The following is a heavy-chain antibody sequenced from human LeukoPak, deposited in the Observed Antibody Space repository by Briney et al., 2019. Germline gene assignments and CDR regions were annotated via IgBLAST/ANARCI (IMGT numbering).Heavy chain of an antibody. J-gene: IGHJ1*01. V-gene: IGHV3-23*01. CDR1: GFTFSSYP. Sequence: PGGSLRLSCAAAGFTFSSYPMSWVRQAPGKGLEWVSAISRSGGSTFYADSVRGRFTISRDNSKNTLWPQMNSLRVEDTAVYYCAKGITSGWPHSEYFQHWGQGTLVTVSS. CDR3: AKGITSGWPHSEYFQH. D-gene: IGHD6-19*01. CDR2: ISRSGGST.